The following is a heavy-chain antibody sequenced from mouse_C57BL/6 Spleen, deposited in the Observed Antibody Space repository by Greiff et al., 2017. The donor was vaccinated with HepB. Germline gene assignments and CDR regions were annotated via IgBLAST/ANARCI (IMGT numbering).Heavy chain of an antibody. Sequence: DVKLVESGGGLVQPGGSLSLSCAASGFTFTDYYMSWVRQPPGKALEWLGFIRNKANGYTTEYSASVKGRFTISRENSQSILYLQMNALRAEDSATYYCARSGYFDVWGTGTTVTVSS. CDR3: ARSGYFDV. CDR1: GFTFTDYY. CDR2: IRNKANGYTT. J-gene: IGHJ1*03. V-gene: IGHV7-3*01.